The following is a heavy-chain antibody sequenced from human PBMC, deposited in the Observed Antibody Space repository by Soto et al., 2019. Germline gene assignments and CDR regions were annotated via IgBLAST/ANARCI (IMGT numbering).Heavy chain of an antibody. V-gene: IGHV3-15*01. CDR2: ITRKSAGATT. J-gene: IGHJ4*02. CDR1: GFTFSNAW. Sequence: EAQLVESGGGLVTPGESLRLSCVASGFTFSNAWMSWVRRVPGKGLEWIGRITRKSAGATTAYAAPVTGRFTVSRDDLKNTLYLQVNSLKTEDTGIYYCYTEHTLFMAHWGQGTLVTVSS. CDR3: YTEHTLFMAH.